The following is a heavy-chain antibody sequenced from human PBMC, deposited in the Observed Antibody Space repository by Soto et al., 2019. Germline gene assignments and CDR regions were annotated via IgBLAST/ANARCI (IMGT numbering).Heavy chain of an antibody. CDR1: GFTFSSYA. CDR2: ISYDGSNK. J-gene: IGHJ4*02. Sequence: GSLRLSCAASGFTFSSYAMHWVRQAPGKGLEWVAVISYDGSNKYYADSVKGRFTISRDNSKNTLYLQMNSLRAEDTAVYYCARGGHHSSGWDYFDYWGQGTLVSVSS. CDR3: ARGGHHSSGWDYFDY. V-gene: IGHV3-30-3*01. D-gene: IGHD6-19*01.